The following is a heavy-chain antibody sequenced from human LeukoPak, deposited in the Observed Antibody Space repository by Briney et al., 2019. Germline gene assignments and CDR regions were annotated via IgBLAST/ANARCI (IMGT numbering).Heavy chain of an antibody. D-gene: IGHD6-6*01. J-gene: IGHJ6*03. V-gene: IGHV1-69*05. CDR3: ARDPRIAARPGYYYHMDV. CDR2: IIPIFGTA. CDR1: GGTFSSYA. Sequence: ASVKVSCKASGGTFSSYAISWVRQAPGQGLEWMGRIIPIFGTANYAQKFQGRVTITTDESTSTAYMELSSLRSEDTAVYYCARDPRIAARPGYYYHMDVWGKGTTVTVSS.